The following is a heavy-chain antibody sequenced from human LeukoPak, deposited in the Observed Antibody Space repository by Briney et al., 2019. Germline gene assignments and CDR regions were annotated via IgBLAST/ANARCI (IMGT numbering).Heavy chain of an antibody. V-gene: IGHV3-7*01. CDR3: ARDTAGNDY. J-gene: IGHJ4*02. CDR1: RFTFSNYW. Sequence: GGSLRLSCAASRFTFSNYWMSWVRQAPGKGLEWVANINQDGSEKYYVGSVKGRFSISRDNAKNSLFLQMSSLRDEDTAVYYCARDTAGNDYWGQGTLVTVSS. CDR2: INQDGSEK. D-gene: IGHD6-19*01.